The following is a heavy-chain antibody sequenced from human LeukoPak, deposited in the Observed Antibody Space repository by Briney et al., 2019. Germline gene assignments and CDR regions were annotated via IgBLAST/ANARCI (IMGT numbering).Heavy chain of an antibody. D-gene: IGHD2-15*01. Sequence: GGSLRLSCAASGFAFSSYSMNWVRQAPGKGLEWVSSISSSSSYIYYADSVKGRFTISRDTAKTSLYLQMNSLRAEDTAVYYCARVVLRGWSFDYWGQGTLVTVSS. J-gene: IGHJ4*02. V-gene: IGHV3-21*01. CDR1: GFAFSSYS. CDR3: ARVVLRGWSFDY. CDR2: ISSSSSYI.